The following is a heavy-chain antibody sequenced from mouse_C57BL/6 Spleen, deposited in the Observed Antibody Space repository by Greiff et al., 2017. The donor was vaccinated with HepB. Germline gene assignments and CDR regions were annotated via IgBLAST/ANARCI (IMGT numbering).Heavy chain of an antibody. Sequence: EVKLVESGPELVKPGASVKISCKASGYSFTGYYMNWVKQSPEKSLEWIGEINPSTGGTTYNQKFKAKATLTVDKSSSTAYMQLKSLTSEDSAVYYCARGTAMDYWGQGTSVTVSS. V-gene: IGHV1-42*01. CDR1: GYSFTGYY. CDR2: INPSTGGT. J-gene: IGHJ4*01. CDR3: ARGTAMDY. D-gene: IGHD3-3*01.